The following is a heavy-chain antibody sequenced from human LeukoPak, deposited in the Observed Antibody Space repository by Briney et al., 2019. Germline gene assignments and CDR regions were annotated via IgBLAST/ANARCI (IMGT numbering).Heavy chain of an antibody. J-gene: IGHJ4*02. CDR3: AREVWLERRSNYFDY. V-gene: IGHV1-69*01. CDR2: IIPIFGTA. CDR1: GGTFSSYA. D-gene: IGHD5-24*01. Sequence: SVKVPCKASGGTFSSYAISWVRQAPGQGLEWMGGIIPIFGTANYAQKFQGRVTITADESTSTAYMELSSLRSEDTAVYYCAREVWLERRSNYFDYWGQGTLVTVSS.